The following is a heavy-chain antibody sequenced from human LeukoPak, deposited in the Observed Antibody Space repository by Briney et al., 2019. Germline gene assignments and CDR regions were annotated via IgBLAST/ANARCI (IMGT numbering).Heavy chain of an antibody. CDR1: GLTFSRRW. J-gene: IGHJ4*02. D-gene: IGHD3-10*01. V-gene: IGHV3-7*03. CDR2: IKEDGSQK. CDR3: AGDRGYLQFDY. Sequence: GGSLRLSCVASGLTFSRRWMSWVRQTPGKGLEWVANIKEDGSQKYYADSVMGRFTISRDNAENSLYLQLNSLRAEDTAMYYCAGDRGYLQFDYWGQGTLVTVSS.